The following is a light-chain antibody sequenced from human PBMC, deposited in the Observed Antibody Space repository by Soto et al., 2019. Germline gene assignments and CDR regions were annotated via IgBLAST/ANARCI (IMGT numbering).Light chain of an antibody. V-gene: IGKV3-15*01. CDR2: GAS. CDR1: QSVSSN. Sequence: EIVMTQSPATLSVSPGERATLSCRASQSVSSNLAWYQQKPGQAPRLLIYGASTRATGIPARFSGSGSGTEFTLTISSLQSEDFAVYYCQQYNNWLPWTFGQGTMVVIK. CDR3: QQYNNWLPWT. J-gene: IGKJ1*01.